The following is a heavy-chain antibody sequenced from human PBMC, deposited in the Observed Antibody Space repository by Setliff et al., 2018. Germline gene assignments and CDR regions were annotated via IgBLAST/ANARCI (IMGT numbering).Heavy chain of an antibody. CDR1: GVTVSAYD. CDR3: AKELIEVLMTGLEF. D-gene: IGHD3-22*01. CDR2: LDNDGST. J-gene: IGHJ4*02. Sequence: PGGSLRLSCAASGVTVSAYDMSWVRQAPGKGLEWVSLLDNDGSTYYTDSVKGRFTISRGTSKNTLYLQMNSLRPEDTAVYFCAKELIEVLMTGLEFWGQGTMVTVSS. V-gene: IGHV3-53*01.